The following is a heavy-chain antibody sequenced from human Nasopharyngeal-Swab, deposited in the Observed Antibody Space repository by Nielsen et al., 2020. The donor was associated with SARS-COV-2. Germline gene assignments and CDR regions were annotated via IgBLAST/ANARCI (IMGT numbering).Heavy chain of an antibody. CDR2: ISYDGSNK. CDR1: GFTFSSYG. Sequence: GESLKISCAASGFTFSSYGMHWVRQAPGKGLEWVAVISYDGSNKYYADSVKGRFTISRDNSKNTLYLQMNSLRAEDTAVYYCARGGAVVVVNSDYYFDYWGQGTLVTVSS. V-gene: IGHV3-30*03. CDR3: ARGGAVVVVNSDYYFDY. D-gene: IGHD3-22*01. J-gene: IGHJ4*02.